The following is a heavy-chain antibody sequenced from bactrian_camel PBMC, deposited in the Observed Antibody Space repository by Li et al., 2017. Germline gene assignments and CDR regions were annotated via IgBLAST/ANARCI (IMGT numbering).Heavy chain of an antibody. CDR2: MSGGGRE. CDR3: ATARVVTWDYGYTD. V-gene: IGHV3S40*01. J-gene: IGHJ4*01. Sequence: DVQLVESGGGSVQAGGSLRLSCAAPGYIDSNYCMGWFRQAPGKGLEWASGMSGGGREYYVDSVKGRFTISRDKAKNTLYLTINNLKTEDTAVYYCATARVVTWDYGYTDWGQGTQVTVS. D-gene: IGHD5*01. CDR1: GYIDSNYC.